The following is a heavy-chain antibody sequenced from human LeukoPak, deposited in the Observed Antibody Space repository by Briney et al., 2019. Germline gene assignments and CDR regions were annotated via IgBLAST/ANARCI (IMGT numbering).Heavy chain of an antibody. CDR2: IYYSGST. CDR3: ARGGYCRSTSSPYYGRDV. CDR1: GGSISSYY. J-gene: IGHJ6*04. D-gene: IGHD2-2*01. Sequence: PSETLSLTCTVSGGSISSYYWSWIRQPPGKGLEWIGYIYYSGSTNYNPSLKSRVTISVDTSKNQFSLKLSSVTAADTAVYYCARGGYCRSTSSPYYGRDVGGKGTTVTVSP. V-gene: IGHV4-59*01.